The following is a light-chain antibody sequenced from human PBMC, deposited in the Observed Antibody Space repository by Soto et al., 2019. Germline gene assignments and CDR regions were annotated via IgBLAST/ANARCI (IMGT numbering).Light chain of an antibody. CDR2: QDS. CDR3: QAWDSSNGVV. Sequence: SYELTQPPSVSVSPGQTASITCSGDKLGDKYSCWYQQKPDQSPVLAIYQDSKRPSGIPERFSGSNSGNTATLTISATQAMDEAAYYCQAWDSSNGVVFGGGTKLTVL. J-gene: IGLJ2*01. V-gene: IGLV3-1*01. CDR1: KLGDKY.